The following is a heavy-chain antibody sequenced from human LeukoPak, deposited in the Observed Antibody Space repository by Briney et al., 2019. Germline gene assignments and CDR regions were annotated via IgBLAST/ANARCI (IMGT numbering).Heavy chain of an antibody. V-gene: IGHV4-59*01. Sequence: PSETLSLTCTVSGDSISPYYWSWIRQPPGKVLEWIGYIYYSGSTNYNPSFKSRVTFSIDTSKNQFSLKLSSVTAADTAVYYCAREIQYCSSTSCAKEFDYWGQGTLVTVSS. J-gene: IGHJ4*02. CDR3: AREIQYCSSTSCAKEFDY. CDR1: GDSISPYY. CDR2: IYYSGST. D-gene: IGHD2-2*01.